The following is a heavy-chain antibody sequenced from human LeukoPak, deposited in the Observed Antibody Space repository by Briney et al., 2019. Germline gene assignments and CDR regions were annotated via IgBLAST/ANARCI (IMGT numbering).Heavy chain of an antibody. J-gene: IGHJ3*02. D-gene: IGHD4-17*01. CDR2: INPSGGST. CDR3: ATKTTVTSPFDI. Sequence: ASVKVSCKASGYTFTSYYIHWVRQAPGQGLEWMGIINPSGGSTSYAQKFLGRVTMTRDTSTSTVYMELSSLRSEDTAVYYCATKTTVTSPFDIWGQGTMVTVSS. V-gene: IGHV1-46*01. CDR1: GYTFTSYY.